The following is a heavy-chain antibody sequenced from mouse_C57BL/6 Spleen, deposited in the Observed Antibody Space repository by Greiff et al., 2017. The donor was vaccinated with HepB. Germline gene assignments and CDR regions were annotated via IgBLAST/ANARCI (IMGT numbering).Heavy chain of an antibody. CDR3: TSYYGSSYGV. J-gene: IGHJ1*03. V-gene: IGHV1-15*01. Sequence: QVQLQQSGAELVRPGASVTLSCKASGYTFTDYEMHWVKQTPVHGLEWIGAIDPETGGTAYNQKFKGKAILTADKSSSTAYMELRSLTSEDSAVYYCTSYYGSSYGVWGTGTTVTVSS. CDR2: IDPETGGT. D-gene: IGHD1-1*01. CDR1: GYTFTDYE.